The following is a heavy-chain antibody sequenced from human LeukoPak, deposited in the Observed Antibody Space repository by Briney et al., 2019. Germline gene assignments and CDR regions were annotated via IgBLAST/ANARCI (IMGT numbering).Heavy chain of an antibody. CDR1: GDSISRSSSY. Sequence: SSETLSLTCTVSGDSISRSSSYWGWIRQPPGKGLEWIGSFQYGGATYYNPSLKSRVTKSVDTSKNQFSLKLNSVTAADTAVYYCARHVSDCSAGSCYSYFDHWGQGTLVTVSS. V-gene: IGHV4-39*01. CDR3: ARHVSDCSAGSCYSYFDH. D-gene: IGHD2-15*01. J-gene: IGHJ5*02. CDR2: FQYGGAT.